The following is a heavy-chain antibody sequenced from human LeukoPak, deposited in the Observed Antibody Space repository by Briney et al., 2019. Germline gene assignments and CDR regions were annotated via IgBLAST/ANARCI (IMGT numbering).Heavy chain of an antibody. Sequence: ASVKVSCKASGYTFTSYGISWVRQAPGRGLEWMGWISAYNGNTNYAQKLQGRVTMTTDTSTSTAYMELRSLRSDDTAVYYCARDGEGGIAVAGTLFDYWGQGTLVTVSS. D-gene: IGHD6-19*01. V-gene: IGHV1-18*01. CDR3: ARDGEGGIAVAGTLFDY. J-gene: IGHJ4*02. CDR1: GYTFTSYG. CDR2: ISAYNGNT.